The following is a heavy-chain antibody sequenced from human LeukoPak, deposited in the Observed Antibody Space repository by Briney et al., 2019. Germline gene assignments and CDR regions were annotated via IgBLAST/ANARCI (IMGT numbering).Heavy chain of an antibody. CDR3: ARDTPAIRDYYYGMDV. J-gene: IGHJ6*02. V-gene: IGHV4-31*03. CDR1: GGSISSGGYY. Sequence: SETLSLTCTVSGGSISSGGYYWSWIRQHPGKGLEWIGYIYHSGSTYYNPSLKSRVTISVDTSKNQFSLKLSSVTAADTAVYYCARDTPAIRDYYYGMDVWGQGTTVTVSS. D-gene: IGHD2-2*02. CDR2: IYHSGST.